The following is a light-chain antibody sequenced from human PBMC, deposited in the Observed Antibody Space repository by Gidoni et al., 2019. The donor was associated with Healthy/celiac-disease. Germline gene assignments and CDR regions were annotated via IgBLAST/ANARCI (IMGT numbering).Light chain of an antibody. V-gene: IGKV3-20*01. CDR3: QQYGSSPPMYT. CDR2: GAS. CDR1: QRVSSSY. Sequence: EIVLTQSPVTLSLSPGERATLSCRASQRVSSSYLAWYQQKPGQAPRLLIYGASSRATGIPDRFSGSGSGTDFTLTISRLEPEDFAVYYCQQYGSSPPMYTFXXXTKLEIK. J-gene: IGKJ2*01.